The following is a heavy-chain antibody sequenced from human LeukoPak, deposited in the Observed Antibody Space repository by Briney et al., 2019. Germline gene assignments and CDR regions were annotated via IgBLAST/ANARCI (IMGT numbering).Heavy chain of an antibody. D-gene: IGHD2-15*01. CDR3: AKDRYCSGGSCYQPFDY. CDR1: GFTFSSYA. J-gene: IGHJ4*02. Sequence: GGSLRLSCAASGFTFSSYAMSWVRQAPRKGLEWVSAISGSGGSTYYADSVKGRFTISRDNSKNTLYLQMNSLRAEDTAVYYCAKDRYCSGGSCYQPFDYWGQGTLVTVSS. CDR2: ISGSGGST. V-gene: IGHV3-23*01.